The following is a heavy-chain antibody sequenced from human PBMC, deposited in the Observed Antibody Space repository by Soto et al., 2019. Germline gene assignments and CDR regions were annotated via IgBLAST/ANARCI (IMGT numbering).Heavy chain of an antibody. CDR1: GYSFAGYW. CDR3: ARQIYDSDTGPNFQYYFDS. Sequence: GESLPISCKGSGYSFAGYWITWVRQKPGKGLEWMGRIDPSDSQTYYSPSFRGHVTISVTKSITTVFLQWSSLRASDTAMYYCARQIYDSDTGPNFQYYFDSWGQGTPVTVSS. J-gene: IGHJ4*02. D-gene: IGHD3-22*01. V-gene: IGHV5-10-1*01. CDR2: IDPSDSQT.